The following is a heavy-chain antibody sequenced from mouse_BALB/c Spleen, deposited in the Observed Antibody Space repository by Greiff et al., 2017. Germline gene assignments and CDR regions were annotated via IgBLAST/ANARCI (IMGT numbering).Heavy chain of an antibody. Sequence: EVHLVESGGGLVQPGGSRKLSCAASGFTFSSFGMHWVRQAPEKGLEWVAYISSGSSTIYYADTVKGRFTISRDNPKNTLFLQMTSLRSEDTAMYYCARLGGNAYFDYWGQGTTLTVSS. CDR3: ARLGGNAYFDY. D-gene: IGHD2-1*01. CDR1: GFTFSSFG. V-gene: IGHV5-17*02. CDR2: ISSGSSTI. J-gene: IGHJ2*01.